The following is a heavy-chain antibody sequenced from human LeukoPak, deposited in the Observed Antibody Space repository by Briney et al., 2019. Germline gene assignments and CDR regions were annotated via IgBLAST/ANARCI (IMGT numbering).Heavy chain of an antibody. Sequence: GGSLRLSCAASGFTFSSYVMSWVRQAPGKGLEWVSGISVSSGSTYYADSVKGRFTISGDNSKNTLFLQMNSLRAEDTAVYYCAKNSYDSSGYYSPDYWGQGTLVTVSS. CDR3: AKNSYDSSGYYSPDY. D-gene: IGHD3-22*01. J-gene: IGHJ4*02. V-gene: IGHV3-23*01. CDR2: ISVSSGST. CDR1: GFTFSSYV.